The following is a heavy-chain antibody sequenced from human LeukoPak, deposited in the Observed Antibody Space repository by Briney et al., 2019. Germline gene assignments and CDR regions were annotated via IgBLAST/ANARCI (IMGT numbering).Heavy chain of an antibody. J-gene: IGHJ6*02. Sequence: SETLSLTCAVYGGSFSGYYWSWIRQPPGKGLEWIGEINHSGSTNYNPSLKSRVTISVDTSKNQFSLKLSSVTAADTAVYYCARGHIAMASNYYYGMDVWGQGTTVTVSS. D-gene: IGHD5-18*01. V-gene: IGHV4-34*01. CDR1: GGSFSGYY. CDR2: INHSGST. CDR3: ARGHIAMASNYYYGMDV.